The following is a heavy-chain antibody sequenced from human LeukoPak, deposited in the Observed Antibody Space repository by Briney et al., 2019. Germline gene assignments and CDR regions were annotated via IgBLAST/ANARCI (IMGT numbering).Heavy chain of an antibody. CDR2: TYYRSKWFH. Sequence: SQTLSLTCGISGESVSSNSAAWIWIRQSPSRGLEWLGRTYYRSKWFHDYALSVKSRVTINPDTSKNQFSLRLNSVTPEDTAVYYCATVTWNYYYSYYDIDVWGQGTTVTVSS. J-gene: IGHJ6*02. V-gene: IGHV6-1*01. D-gene: IGHD1-7*01. CDR3: ATVTWNYYYSYYDIDV. CDR1: GESVSSNSAA.